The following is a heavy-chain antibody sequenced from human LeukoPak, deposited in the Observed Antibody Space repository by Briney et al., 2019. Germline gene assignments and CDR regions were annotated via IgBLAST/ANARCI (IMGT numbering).Heavy chain of an antibody. V-gene: IGHV4-39*01. CDR2: IYYSGST. J-gene: IGHJ3*02. Sequence: PSETLSLTCTVSGGSISSSSYYWGWTRQPPGKGLEWIGSIYYSGSTYYNPSLKSRVTISVDTSKNQFSLKLSSVTAADTAVYYCARRYTVVTLDAFDIWGQGTMVTVSS. CDR1: GGSISSSSYY. CDR3: ARRYTVVTLDAFDI. D-gene: IGHD4-23*01.